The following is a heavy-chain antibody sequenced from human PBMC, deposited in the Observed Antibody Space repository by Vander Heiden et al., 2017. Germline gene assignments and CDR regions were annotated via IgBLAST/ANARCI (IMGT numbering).Heavy chain of an antibody. V-gene: IGHV3-23*01. J-gene: IGHJ4*02. CDR2: ISGSGGST. Sequence: EVQLLESGGGLVQPGGSLRLSCEASGIPFSSYSISWVRPAPGKGLEWVSAISGSGGSTYYADSVKGRFTISRDNSKNTLYLQMNSLRAEDTTVYYCAKNYDFWSGYSLGYFDYWGQGTLVTVSS. CDR1: GIPFSSYS. CDR3: AKNYDFWSGYSLGYFDY. D-gene: IGHD3-3*01.